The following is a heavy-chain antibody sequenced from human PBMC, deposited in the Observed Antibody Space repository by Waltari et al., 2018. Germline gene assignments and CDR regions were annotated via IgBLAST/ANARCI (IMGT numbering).Heavy chain of an antibody. CDR3: AREGQQLARYLDS. D-gene: IGHD4-4*01. V-gene: IGHV3-21*01. CDR2: IGSGASYI. J-gene: IGHJ4*02. Sequence: EVHLVESGGALVKPGESLRRSWDASGFSFSTYAMSWVRQTPGEGLEWVASIGSGASYIYYADSMRGRFVISRDDAKNSLYLHVHSLTAEDTAVYYCAREGQQLARYLDSWGQGTPVTVSS. CDR1: GFSFSTYA.